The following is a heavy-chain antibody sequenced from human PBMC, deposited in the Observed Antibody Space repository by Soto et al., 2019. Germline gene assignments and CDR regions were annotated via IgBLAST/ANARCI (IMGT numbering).Heavy chain of an antibody. J-gene: IGHJ2*01. Sequence: QVQLQQWGAGPLRPLETLSLTCGVSGGSFSGYYLAWIRQSPGKGLEWIGEINDRGSINYNPSLKSRVSISVDTSKNHYSLNLRSVTAADTAVYYCARESHDILTGPPWVWYFDLWGCGTLVTVSS. V-gene: IGHV4-34*01. D-gene: IGHD3-9*01. CDR3: ARESHDILTGPPWVWYFDL. CDR1: GGSFSGYY. CDR2: INDRGSI.